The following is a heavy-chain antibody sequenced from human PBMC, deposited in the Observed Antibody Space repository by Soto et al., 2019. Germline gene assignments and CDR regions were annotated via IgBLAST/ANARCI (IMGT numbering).Heavy chain of an antibody. CDR1: GFTFSSYW. J-gene: IGHJ3*02. V-gene: IGHV3-7*05. D-gene: IGHD1-1*01. Sequence: EVQLVESGGGLVQPGGSLRLSCAASGFTFSSYWMSWVRQAPGKGLEWVANIKQDGSEKYYVDSVKGRFTISRDNAKNSLYLQMNSLRAEDTAVYYCTRGKLEGADAFYIWGQGTMVTVSS. CDR2: IKQDGSEK. CDR3: TRGKLEGADAFYI.